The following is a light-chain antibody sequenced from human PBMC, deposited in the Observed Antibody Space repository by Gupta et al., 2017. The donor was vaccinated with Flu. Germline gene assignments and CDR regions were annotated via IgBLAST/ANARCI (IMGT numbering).Light chain of an antibody. CDR1: SNDVGGSNR. J-gene: IGLJ1*01. Sequence: SAPTQPRSVSGSPGQSVTIPCTGSSNDVGGSNRVSWYQQRPGKSPKLILYHVTERPSGVPDRFSGSKSGNTASLTISGLQADDEADYYCSAHAGRVTWVFGTGTTVTVL. V-gene: IGLV2-11*01. CDR2: HVT. CDR3: SAHAGRVTWV.